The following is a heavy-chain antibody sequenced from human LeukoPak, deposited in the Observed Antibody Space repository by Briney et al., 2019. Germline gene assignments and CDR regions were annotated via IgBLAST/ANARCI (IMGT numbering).Heavy chain of an antibody. Sequence: TGGSLRLSCAASGFTFSSYWTHWVRQAPGKGLVWVSRINSDGSSTSYADSVKGRFTISRDNAKNTLYLQMNSLRAEDTAVYYCAREAYSSSLDPWGAYNWFDPWGQGTLVTVSS. D-gene: IGHD6-13*01. J-gene: IGHJ5*02. CDR1: GFTFSSYW. V-gene: IGHV3-74*01. CDR2: INSDGSST. CDR3: AREAYSSSLDPWGAYNWFDP.